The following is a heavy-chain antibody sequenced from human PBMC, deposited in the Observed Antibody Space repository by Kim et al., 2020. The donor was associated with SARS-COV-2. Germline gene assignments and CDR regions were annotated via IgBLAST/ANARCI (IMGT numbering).Heavy chain of an antibody. Sequence: GESLKISCKGSGYSFTSYWISWVRQMPGKGLEWMGRIDPSDSYTNYSPSFQGHVTISADKSISTAYLQWSSLKASDTAMYYCAASSNWNYEDNNWFDPWGQGTLVTISS. CDR2: IDPSDSYT. CDR1: GYSFTSYW. V-gene: IGHV5-10-1*01. CDR3: AASSNWNYEDNNWFDP. D-gene: IGHD1-7*01. J-gene: IGHJ5*02.